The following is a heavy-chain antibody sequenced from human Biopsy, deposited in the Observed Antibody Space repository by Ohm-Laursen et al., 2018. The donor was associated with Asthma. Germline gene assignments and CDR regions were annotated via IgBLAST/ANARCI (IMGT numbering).Heavy chain of an antibody. J-gene: IGHJ3*02. CDR2: MSFDGRQT. D-gene: IGHD3-3*01. CDR1: GFSFNRYG. Sequence: SLRLSCSASGFSFNRYGMHWVRKAPGKGLEWVAVMSFDGRQTYYADSVKGRFTISRDNSKNTLYLQMNSLRAEDTAVYYCAKERYYDFWSGYPIWGQGTMVTVSS. CDR3: AKERYYDFWSGYPI. V-gene: IGHV3-30*18.